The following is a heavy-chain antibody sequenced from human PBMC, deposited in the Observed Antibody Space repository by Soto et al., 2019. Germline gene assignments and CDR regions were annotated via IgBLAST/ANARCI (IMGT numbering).Heavy chain of an antibody. D-gene: IGHD1-26*01. V-gene: IGHV3-7*01. J-gene: IGHJ6*02. CDR1: GFTFSSYW. CDR3: ARDEGGRPPEPEPDPMGHGMDV. Sequence: EVQLVESGGGLVQPGGSLRLSCAASGFTFSSYWMSWVRQAPGKGLEWVANIKQDGSEKYYVDSVKGRFTISRDNAKNSLYLQMNSLRAEGTAVYYCARDEGGRPPEPEPDPMGHGMDVWGQGTTVTVSS. CDR2: IKQDGSEK.